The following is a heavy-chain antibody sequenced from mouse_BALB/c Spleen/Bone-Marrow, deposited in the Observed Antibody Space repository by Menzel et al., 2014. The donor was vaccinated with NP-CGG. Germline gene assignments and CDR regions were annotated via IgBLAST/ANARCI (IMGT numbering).Heavy chain of an antibody. CDR2: VNPNNGGT. J-gene: IGHJ4*01. Sequence: VQLQQSGPELMKPGASVKIPCKASGYTFTDYNMDWVKQSHGKSLEWIGYVNPNNGGTIYNQKFKGKATLTVDKSSSTAYMELRSLTSEDTAVYYCARTNMVTTLYFYALDYWGQGTSVTVSS. D-gene: IGHD2-1*01. CDR3: ARTNMVTTLYFYALDY. CDR1: GYTFTDYN. V-gene: IGHV1-18*01.